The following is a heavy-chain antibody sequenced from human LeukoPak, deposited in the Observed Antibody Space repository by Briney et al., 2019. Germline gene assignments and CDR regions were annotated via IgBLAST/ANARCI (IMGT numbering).Heavy chain of an antibody. J-gene: IGHJ4*01. D-gene: IGHD3-10*01. CDR3: ARLSAMLRGPEPIYYFDY. V-gene: IGHV3-23*01. CDR1: GFTFSSYA. Sequence: PGGSLRLSCADSGFTFSSYAMSWVRQAPGKGLEWVSAISGSGTNTYYADSVKGRFTISRDNSKNSLYLQMNSLRAEDTAMYYCARLSAMLRGPEPIYYFDYWGQGTLVTVSS. CDR2: ISGSGTNT.